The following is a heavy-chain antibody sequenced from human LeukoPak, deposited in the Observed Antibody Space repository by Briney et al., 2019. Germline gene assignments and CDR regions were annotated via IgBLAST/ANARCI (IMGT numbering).Heavy chain of an antibody. V-gene: IGHV3-23*01. J-gene: IGHJ4*02. Sequence: PGGSLRLSCAASGFTFAGSSMVWVRQAPGKGLEWVSGISGSGDSTIYADSVKGRFTISRDNSKNTVFLQMSSLRAEDTAVYYCARDLGGFTVVRGVFGYWGQGTLVTISS. CDR2: ISGSGDST. CDR3: ARDLGGFTVVRGVFGY. CDR1: GFTFAGSS. D-gene: IGHD3-10*01.